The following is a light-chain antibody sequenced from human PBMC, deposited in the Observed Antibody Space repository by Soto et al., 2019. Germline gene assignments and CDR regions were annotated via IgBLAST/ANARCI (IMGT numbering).Light chain of an antibody. CDR2: GAS. CDR1: QSVSSIY. J-gene: IGKJ1*01. Sequence: EIVLTQSPGTLSLSPGERATLSCRASQSVSSIYLAWYQQEPGQAPRLLIYGASSRATGIPDRFSGSGSGTDFTLTISRLEPEDFAVYYYQQYGSSRWTFGQGTKVDIK. V-gene: IGKV3-20*01. CDR3: QQYGSSRWT.